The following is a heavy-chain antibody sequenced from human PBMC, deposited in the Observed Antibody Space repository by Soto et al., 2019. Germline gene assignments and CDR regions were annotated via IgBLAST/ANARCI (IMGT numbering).Heavy chain of an antibody. V-gene: IGHV3-23*01. D-gene: IGHD3-16*01. J-gene: IGHJ3*01. Sequence: GGSLRLSCAASGFPFSGYAMSWVRQAPGKGLEWVSGISANGASTYYADSVKGRFTISRDNSKNTLYLQMNGLRVEDTALYDCAKDLGQWYGKAFDVWGQGTMVTVSS. CDR2: ISANGAST. CDR3: AKDLGQWYGKAFDV. CDR1: GFPFSGYA.